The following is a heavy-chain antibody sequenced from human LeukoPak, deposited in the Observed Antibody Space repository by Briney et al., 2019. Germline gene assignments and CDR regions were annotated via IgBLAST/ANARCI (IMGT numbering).Heavy chain of an antibody. V-gene: IGHV3-30-3*01. CDR1: GFTFSGYA. Sequence: GRSLRLSCAASGFTFSGYAMHWVRQAPGKGLEWVAVISYDGSNKYYADSVKGRFTISRDNSKNTLYLQMNSLRAEDTAVYYCASKYYDFWSGYYVWGQGTLVTVSS. CDR2: ISYDGSNK. J-gene: IGHJ4*02. CDR3: ASKYYDFWSGYYV. D-gene: IGHD3-3*01.